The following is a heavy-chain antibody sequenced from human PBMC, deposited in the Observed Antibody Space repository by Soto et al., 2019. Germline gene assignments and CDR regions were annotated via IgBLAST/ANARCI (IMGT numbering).Heavy chain of an antibody. V-gene: IGHV3-23*01. Sequence: GGSLGLACEASGLILSTYSMTWVRQVPGKGLEWVAAVSPSGDSTYYADSLKGRLTISRDNSKNTVFLQMNSLSADDTGLYYCVKEPDVWGQGISVTVSS. CDR3: VKEPDV. CDR1: GLILSTYS. CDR2: VSPSGDST. J-gene: IGHJ6*02.